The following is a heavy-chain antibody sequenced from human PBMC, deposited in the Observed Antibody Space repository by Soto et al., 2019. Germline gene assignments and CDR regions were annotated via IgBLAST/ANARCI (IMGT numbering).Heavy chain of an antibody. J-gene: IGHJ5*02. D-gene: IGHD1-1*01. CDR2: IIPMFGTA. V-gene: IGHV1-69*12. CDR3: ARGLERLDP. Sequence: QVQLVQSGAEVKKPGSSVKVSCKASGGTFNTYAISWVRQAPGQGLEWMGGIIPMFGTATYAQKFQGRVTITADESTSTAYMELSSLRSDDTAVYYCARGLERLDPWGQGTLVTVSS. CDR1: GGTFNTYA.